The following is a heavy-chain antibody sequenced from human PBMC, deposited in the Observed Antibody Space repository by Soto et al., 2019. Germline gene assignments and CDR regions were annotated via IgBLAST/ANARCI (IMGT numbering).Heavy chain of an antibody. Sequence: QVQLQQWGAGLLKPSETLSLTCAVYGGSFSGYYWSWIRQPPGKGLEWIGEINHSGSTNYNPSLKGRVTISVDTSNNQFSLKLSSVTAADTAVYYCASSRTRYCSSTSCYRSRWFDPWGQGTLVTVSS. CDR1: GGSFSGYY. CDR3: ASSRTRYCSSTSCYRSRWFDP. CDR2: INHSGST. V-gene: IGHV4-34*01. D-gene: IGHD2-2*01. J-gene: IGHJ5*02.